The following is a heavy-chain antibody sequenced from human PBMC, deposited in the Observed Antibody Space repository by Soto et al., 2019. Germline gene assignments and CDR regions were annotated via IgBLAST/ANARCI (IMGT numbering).Heavy chain of an antibody. CDR1: AFSFTNAW. V-gene: IGHV3-15*01. D-gene: IGHD5-18*01. Sequence: EVHLVESGGGLVKPGGSLRLSCVASAFSFTNAWMSWVRQAPGKGLEWVGRIKSITDGGTTDYAAPVKGRFTISRDDSNNTLYLQMNSLKTEDTAVYYCSTRRSTYGLDSWGQGTLVTVSS. CDR3: STRRSTYGLDS. J-gene: IGHJ4*02. CDR2: IKSITDGGTT.